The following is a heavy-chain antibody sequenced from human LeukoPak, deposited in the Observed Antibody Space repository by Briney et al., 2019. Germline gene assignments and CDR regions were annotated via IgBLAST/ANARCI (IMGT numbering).Heavy chain of an antibody. CDR1: GFTFSSYA. J-gene: IGHJ4*02. CDR2: ISYDGSNK. CDR3: ARDRDGYSGTFDY. V-gene: IGHV3-30-3*01. Sequence: GGSLRLSCAASGFTFSSYAMHWVRQAPGKGLEWVAVISYDGSNKYYADSVKGQFTISRDNSKNTLYLQMNSLRAEDTAVYYCARDRDGYSGTFDYWGQGTLVTVSS. D-gene: IGHD5-24*01.